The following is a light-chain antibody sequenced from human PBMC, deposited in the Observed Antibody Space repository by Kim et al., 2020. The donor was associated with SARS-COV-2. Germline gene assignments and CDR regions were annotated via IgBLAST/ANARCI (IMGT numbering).Light chain of an antibody. CDR1: SLRSYY. V-gene: IGLV3-19*01. CDR2: GKN. J-gene: IGLJ3*02. CDR3: KSRDNSGNHVV. Sequence: ALGQTVKITCQGDSLRSYYASWYQQKPGQAPVLVIYGKNSRPSEIPDRFSGSSSGNTASLTITGTQAEDEADYYCKSRDNSGNHVVFGGGTQLTVL.